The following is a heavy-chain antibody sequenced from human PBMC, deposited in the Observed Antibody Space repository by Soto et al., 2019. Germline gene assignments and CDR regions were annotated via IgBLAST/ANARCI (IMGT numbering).Heavy chain of an antibody. Sequence: GASVKVSCKAYGYTFTSYAMHWVRQAPGQRLEWMGWINAGNGNTKYSQKFQGRVTITRDTSASTAYMELSSLRSEDTAVYYCARDEGYFWRGYFPRTVTPLFDYWGQGTRVTVSS. CDR1: GYTFTSYA. CDR2: INAGNGNT. D-gene: IGHD3-3*01. V-gene: IGHV1-3*01. J-gene: IGHJ4*02. CDR3: ARDEGYFWRGYFPRTVTPLFDY.